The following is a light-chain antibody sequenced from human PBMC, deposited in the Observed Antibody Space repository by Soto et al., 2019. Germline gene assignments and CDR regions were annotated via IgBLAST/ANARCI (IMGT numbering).Light chain of an antibody. CDR1: SSDVGGYNY. J-gene: IGLJ1*01. Sequence: QYAVTQPASVSGSPGQAITISCTGTSSDVGGYNYVSWFQHHPGKAPKLIIYEVSYRPSGVSNRFSGSKSGDTASLTISGLQAEDEADYYCSSFTNTITRYAFGTGTKVTVL. CDR3: SSFTNTITRYA. V-gene: IGLV2-14*01. CDR2: EVS.